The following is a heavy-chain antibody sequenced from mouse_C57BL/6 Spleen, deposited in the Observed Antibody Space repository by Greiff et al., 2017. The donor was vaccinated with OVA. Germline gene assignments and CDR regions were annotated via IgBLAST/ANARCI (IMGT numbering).Heavy chain of an antibody. CDR1: GYTFTSYW. CDR2: IHPNSGST. J-gene: IGHJ3*01. CDR3: ARGAQYGSSPPWFAY. V-gene: IGHV1-64*01. D-gene: IGHD1-1*01. Sequence: VQLQQPGAELVKPGASVKLSCKASGYTFTSYWMHWVKQRPGQGLEWIGMIHPNSGSTNYNEKFKSKATLTVDKSSSTAYMQLSSLTSEDSAVYYCARGAQYGSSPPWFAYWGQGTLVTVSA.